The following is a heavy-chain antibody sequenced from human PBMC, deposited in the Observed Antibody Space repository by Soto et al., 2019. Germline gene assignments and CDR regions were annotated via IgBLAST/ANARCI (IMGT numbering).Heavy chain of an antibody. CDR1: GYSFTSYW. CDR3: ASYCSGGSCYNAFDI. CDR2: IYPGDSDT. J-gene: IGHJ3*02. V-gene: IGHV5-51*01. Sequence: GESLKISCKGSGYSFTSYWIGWVRQMPGKGLEWMGIIYPGDSDTRYSPSFQGQVTISADKSISTAYLQWSSLKDSDTAMYYCASYCSGGSCYNAFDIWGQGTMVTVSS. D-gene: IGHD2-15*01.